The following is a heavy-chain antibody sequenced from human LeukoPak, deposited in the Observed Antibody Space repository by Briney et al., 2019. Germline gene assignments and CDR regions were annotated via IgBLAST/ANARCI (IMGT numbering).Heavy chain of an antibody. CDR3: AREGLMATFDY. V-gene: IGHV4-59*01. CDR1: GGSISSYY. Sequence: SETLSLTCTVSGGSISSYYWSWIRQPPGKGLEWIGYIYYSGSTNYNPSLKSRVTISVDTSKNQFSLKLSSVTAADTAVYYCAREGLMATFDYWGQGTPVTVSS. CDR2: IYYSGST. J-gene: IGHJ4*02. D-gene: IGHD5-24*01.